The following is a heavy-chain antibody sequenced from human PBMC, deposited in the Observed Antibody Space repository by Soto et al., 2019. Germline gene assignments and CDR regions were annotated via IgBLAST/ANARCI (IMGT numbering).Heavy chain of an antibody. CDR2: INPFDGSR. V-gene: IGHV1-46*03. CDR1: WYTFTSYC. CDR3: SRVDPGETSPFDH. J-gene: IGHJ4*02. Sequence: GGSVKVSCKASWYTFTSYCIHWVRQGPGQGLEWMGWINPFDGSRMFAQSFQGRVTFARDTSTSTVYMELSGLRSDDTAVYYCSRVDPGETSPFDHWGQGTLVTVSS. D-gene: IGHD3-10*01.